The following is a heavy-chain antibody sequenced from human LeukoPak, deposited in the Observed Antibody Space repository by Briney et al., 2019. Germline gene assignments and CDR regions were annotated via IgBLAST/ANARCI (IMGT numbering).Heavy chain of an antibody. J-gene: IGHJ3*02. Sequence: GGSLRLSCAASGFTVSSNYMSWVRQAPGKGLEWVSVIYSGGDTYYADSVKGRFTVSRDNSKNTVYLQMNSLRAEDTAVYYCVREVSHSTSWRKPHAFDIWGQGTMVTVSS. CDR1: GFTVSSNY. V-gene: IGHV3-66*01. CDR2: IYSGGDT. D-gene: IGHD2-2*01. CDR3: VREVSHSTSWRKPHAFDI.